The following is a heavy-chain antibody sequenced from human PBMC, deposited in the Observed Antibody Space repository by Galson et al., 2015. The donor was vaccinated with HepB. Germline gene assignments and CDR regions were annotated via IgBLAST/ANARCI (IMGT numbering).Heavy chain of an antibody. CDR2: VWYDGNKK. J-gene: IGHJ5*02. CDR1: GFTFSSYG. D-gene: IGHD3-16*01. CDR3: AKGGERGGWFDP. V-gene: IGHV3-33*03. Sequence: SLRLSCAASGFTFSSYGMHWVRQAPGKGLEWVAVVWYDGNKKEYVDSVKGRFTVSRDNSKNIVYLQMNTLRVEDTAIYYCAKGGERGGWFDPWGQGTLVTVSS.